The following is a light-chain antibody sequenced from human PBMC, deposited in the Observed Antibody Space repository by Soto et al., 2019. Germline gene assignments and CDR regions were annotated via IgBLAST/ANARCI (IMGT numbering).Light chain of an antibody. J-gene: IGKJ1*01. Sequence: DIQITQSPSPLSASAEDRLIITFRVSQSISTWLAWYQQKPGQAPKFVIYDASSLESGVPSRFRGSGAGTEFTLTISNLQPDDFATYYCQQYNNYTRTFGQGTKVDIK. CDR2: DAS. V-gene: IGKV1-5*01. CDR3: QQYNNYTRT. CDR1: QSISTW.